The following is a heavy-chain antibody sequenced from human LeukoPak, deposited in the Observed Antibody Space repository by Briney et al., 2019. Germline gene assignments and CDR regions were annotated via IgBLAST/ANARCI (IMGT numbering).Heavy chain of an antibody. D-gene: IGHD6-19*01. V-gene: IGHV3-74*03. CDR3: TRQWHTPSNY. CDR1: GFIFSSYW. CDR2: INGDGTST. J-gene: IGHJ4*02. Sequence: GGSLRLSCAASGFIFSSYWMHWVRQKPGEGPLWLSRINGDGTSTAYAHSVQGRFIISRDNAKNTLYLQMNSLRVDDTAVYYCTRQWHTPSNYWGQGTVVTVSS.